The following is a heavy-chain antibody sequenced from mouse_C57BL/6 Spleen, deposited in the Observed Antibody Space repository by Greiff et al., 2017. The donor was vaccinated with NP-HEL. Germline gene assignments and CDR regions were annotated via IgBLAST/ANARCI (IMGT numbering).Heavy chain of an antibody. V-gene: IGHV5-17*01. D-gene: IGHD1-1*01. Sequence: EVKLLESGGGLVKPGGSLKLSCAASGFTFSDYGMHWVRQAPEKGLEWVAYISSGSSTIYYADTVKGRFTISRDNAKNTLFLQMTSLRSEDTAMYYCARGAVVPCSYAMDYWGQGTSVTVSS. J-gene: IGHJ4*01. CDR1: GFTFSDYG. CDR2: ISSGSSTI. CDR3: ARGAVVPCSYAMDY.